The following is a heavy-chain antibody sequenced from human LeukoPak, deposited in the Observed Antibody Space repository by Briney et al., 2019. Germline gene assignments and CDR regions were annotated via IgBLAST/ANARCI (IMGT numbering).Heavy chain of an antibody. CDR1: GGTFSSYA. Sequence: ASVNVSCKASGGTFSSYAISWVRQAPGQGLEWMGGIIPIFGTANYAQKFQGRVTITADESTSTAYMELSSLRSEDTAVYYCARQGNSYYDFWSGQGAFDIWGQGTMVTVSS. V-gene: IGHV1-69*13. D-gene: IGHD3-3*01. J-gene: IGHJ3*02. CDR3: ARQGNSYYDFWSGQGAFDI. CDR2: IIPIFGTA.